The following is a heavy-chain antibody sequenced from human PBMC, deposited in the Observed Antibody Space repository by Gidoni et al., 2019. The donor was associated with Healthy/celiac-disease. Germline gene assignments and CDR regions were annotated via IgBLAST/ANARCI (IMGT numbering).Heavy chain of an antibody. V-gene: IGHV1-69*01. CDR1: GGTFSSYA. CDR2: IIPICGTA. CDR3: ARVGDGSGSYYRAPDV. D-gene: IGHD3-10*01. Sequence: VQLVQSGAEVKKPGSSVKFSCKASGGTFSSYAISWVRQAPGQGLAWMGGIIPICGTANYAQKFQGRVTITADESTSTAYMELSSLRSEDTAVYYCARVGDGSGSYYRAPDVWGQGTTVTVSS. J-gene: IGHJ6*02.